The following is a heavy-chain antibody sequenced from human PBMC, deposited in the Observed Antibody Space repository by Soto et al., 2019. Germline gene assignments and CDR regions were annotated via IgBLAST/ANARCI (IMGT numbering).Heavy chain of an antibody. D-gene: IGHD3-9*01. CDR1: GYTFTSYG. CDR3: ARAKTYYDILTGYFPTDY. Sequence: ASVKVSCKASGYTFTSYGISWVRQAPGQGLEWMGWISAYNGNTNYAQKLQGRVTMTTDTSTSTAYMELRSLRSDDTAVYYCARAKTYYDILTGYFPTDYWGQGTLVTVSS. CDR2: ISAYNGNT. J-gene: IGHJ4*02. V-gene: IGHV1-18*01.